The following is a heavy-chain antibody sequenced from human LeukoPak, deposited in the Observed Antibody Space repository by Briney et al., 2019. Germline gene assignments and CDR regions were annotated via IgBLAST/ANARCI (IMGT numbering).Heavy chain of an antibody. CDR2: IFASGST. CDR3: ARGSREMATIFDY. V-gene: IGHV4-4*07. J-gene: IGHJ4*02. CDR1: GGSISGYP. D-gene: IGHD5-24*01. Sequence: KPSETLSRTCNGSGGSISGYPWIWIPQPAGKGLEWIGRIFASGSTNYNPSLRSRLTMSVDTSKNQFSLKLTSVTAADTAVCYCARGSREMATIFDYWGRGTLVTVSS.